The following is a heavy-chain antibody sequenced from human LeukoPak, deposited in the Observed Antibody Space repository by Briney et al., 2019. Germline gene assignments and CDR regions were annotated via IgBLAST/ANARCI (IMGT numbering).Heavy chain of an antibody. CDR3: ARIHVGIAVAGWRYYFDY. CDR1: GGSISSGSYY. CDR2: IYTSGST. Sequence: PSQTLSLTCTVSGGSISSGSYYWSWIRQPAGKGLEWIGRIYTSGSTNYNPSLKSRVTISVDTSKNQFSLKLSSVTAADTAVYYCARIHVGIAVAGWRYYFDYWGQGTLVTVSS. D-gene: IGHD6-19*01. J-gene: IGHJ4*02. V-gene: IGHV4-61*02.